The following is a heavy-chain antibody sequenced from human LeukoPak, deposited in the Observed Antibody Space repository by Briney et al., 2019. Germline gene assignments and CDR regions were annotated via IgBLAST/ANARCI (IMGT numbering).Heavy chain of an antibody. V-gene: IGHV3-33*06. D-gene: IGHD2-15*01. CDR1: GFTFSLYG. Sequence: PGRSLRLSCAASGFTFSLYGMHWVRQAPGKGLEWVALISNDGSKTYYADSVKRRFTISRDNSKNVLYLQMNSLRAEDTALYYCAKAEYCGGGNCLKFDSWGQGTLVSVSS. J-gene: IGHJ4*02. CDR3: AKAEYCGGGNCLKFDS. CDR2: ISNDGSKT.